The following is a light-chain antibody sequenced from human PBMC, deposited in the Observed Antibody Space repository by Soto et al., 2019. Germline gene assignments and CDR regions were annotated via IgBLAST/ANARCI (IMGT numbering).Light chain of an antibody. J-gene: IGKJ1*01. V-gene: IGKV3-15*01. CDR3: QQYKDWPTT. CDR2: SAS. CDR1: QSVSSS. Sequence: EIMMTQSPATLSVSPGERATLSCRASQSVSSSLAWYQQKSGQAPRLLIYSASSRATGVPVRFSGSGSGTDITLANAILQSEDFGVYYCQQYKDWPTTFGQGTKVEI.